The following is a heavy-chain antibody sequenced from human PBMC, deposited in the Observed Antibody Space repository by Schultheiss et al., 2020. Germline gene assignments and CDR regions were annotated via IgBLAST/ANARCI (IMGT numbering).Heavy chain of an antibody. V-gene: IGHV3-30*03. CDR2: ISYDGSNK. J-gene: IGHJ4*02. Sequence: GGSLRLSCAASGFTFSDYYMSWIRQAPGKGLEWVAVISYDGSNKYYADSVKGRFTISRDNSKNTLYLQMNSLRAEDTAVYYCAVGGINFDYWGQGTLVTVSS. CDR1: GFTFSDYY. D-gene: IGHD3-16*01. CDR3: AVGGINFDY.